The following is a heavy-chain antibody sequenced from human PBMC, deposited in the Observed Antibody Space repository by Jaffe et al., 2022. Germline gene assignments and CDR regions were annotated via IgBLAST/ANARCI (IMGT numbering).Heavy chain of an antibody. J-gene: IGHJ2*01. CDR3: ARGRSITMVRGMYWYFDL. Sequence: QVQLQQWGAGLLKPSETLSLTCAVYGGSFSGYYWSWIRQPPGKGLEWIGEINHSGSTNYNPSLKSRVTISVDTSKNQFSLKLSSVTAADTAVYYCARGRSITMVRGMYWYFDLWGRGTLVTVSS. CDR2: INHSGST. CDR1: GGSFSGYY. D-gene: IGHD3-10*01. V-gene: IGHV4-34*01.